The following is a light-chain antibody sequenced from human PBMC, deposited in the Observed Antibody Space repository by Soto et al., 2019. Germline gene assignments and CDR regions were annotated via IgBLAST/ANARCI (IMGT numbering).Light chain of an antibody. Sequence: QSALTQPASVSGSPGQSITISCTGTSSDVGGYNYVSWYQQYPGKAPKGMFFDVSHRPSGVSNRFSGSKSGNTASLTISGLQAEDEADYYCSSYTSSSTRVFGTGTKLTVL. CDR2: DVS. V-gene: IGLV2-14*01. CDR1: SSDVGGYNY. CDR3: SSYTSSSTRV. J-gene: IGLJ1*01.